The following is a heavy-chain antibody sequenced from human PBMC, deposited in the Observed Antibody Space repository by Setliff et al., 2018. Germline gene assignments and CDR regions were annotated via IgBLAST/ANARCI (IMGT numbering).Heavy chain of an antibody. CDR2: IHTSGST. CDR1: GGSISGYY. V-gene: IGHV4-4*08. Sequence: KTSETLSLTCTVSGGSISGYYWTWIRQPPGKGLEWIGYIHTSGSTNYSPSLRTGVTISVDMSKNQFFLNLDSVTAADTALYYCARESRFGYSGYDCAFDYWGQGMLVTVSS. J-gene: IGHJ4*02. D-gene: IGHD5-12*01. CDR3: ARESRFGYSGYDCAFDY.